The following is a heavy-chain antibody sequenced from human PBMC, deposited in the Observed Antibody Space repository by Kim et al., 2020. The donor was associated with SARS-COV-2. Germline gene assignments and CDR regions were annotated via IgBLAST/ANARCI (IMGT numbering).Heavy chain of an antibody. J-gene: IGHJ4*02. CDR3: AREIFGVVIYDFDY. D-gene: IGHD3-3*01. Sequence: GGSLRLSCAASGFNFSSYWMSWVRQAPGKGLEWVANIKQDGSEKYYVDSVKGRFTISRDNAKNSLYLQMNSLRAEDTAVYYCAREIFGVVIYDFDYWGKGGLVSASS. CDR1: GFNFSSYW. V-gene: IGHV3-7*03. CDR2: IKQDGSEK.